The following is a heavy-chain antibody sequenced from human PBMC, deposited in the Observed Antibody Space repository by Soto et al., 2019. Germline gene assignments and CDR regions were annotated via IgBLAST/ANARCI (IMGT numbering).Heavy chain of an antibody. CDR1: GYTFTSYG. D-gene: IGHD6-19*01. CDR3: ARVSVGDSSGWNDY. CDR2: ISAYNGNT. V-gene: IGHV1-18*01. Sequence: GASVKVSCKACGYTFTSYGISWVRHAPGQGLEWMGWISAYNGNTNYAQKLQGRVTMTRDTSTSTVYMELSSLRSEDTAVYYCARVSVGDSSGWNDYWGQGTLVTVSS. J-gene: IGHJ4*02.